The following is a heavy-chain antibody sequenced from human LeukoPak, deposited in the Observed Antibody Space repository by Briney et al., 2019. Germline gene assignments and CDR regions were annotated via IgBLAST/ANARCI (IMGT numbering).Heavy chain of an antibody. CDR1: GGSISSYY. CDR2: IYYSGST. Sequence: SETLSLTCTVSGGSISSYYWSWIRQPPGKGLEWIGYIYYSGSTNYNPSLKSRGTISVDTSKNQFSLKLSSVTAADTAVYYCARATRYYYDSSGYHPFDYWGQGTLVTVSS. V-gene: IGHV4-59*01. D-gene: IGHD3-22*01. J-gene: IGHJ4*02. CDR3: ARATRYYYDSSGYHPFDY.